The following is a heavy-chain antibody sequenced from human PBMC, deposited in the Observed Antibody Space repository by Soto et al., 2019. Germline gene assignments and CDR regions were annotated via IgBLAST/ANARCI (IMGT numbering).Heavy chain of an antibody. CDR2: FDPEDGET. J-gene: IGHJ2*01. CDR3: ATEANYGGHYWYFDL. Sequence: GASVKVSCKVSGYTLTELSMHWVRPAPGKGLEWMGGFDPEDGETIYAQKFQGRVTMTEDTSTDTAYMELSSLRSEDTAVYYCATEANYGGHYWYFDLWGRGTLVTVSS. V-gene: IGHV1-24*01. D-gene: IGHD4-17*01. CDR1: GYTLTELS.